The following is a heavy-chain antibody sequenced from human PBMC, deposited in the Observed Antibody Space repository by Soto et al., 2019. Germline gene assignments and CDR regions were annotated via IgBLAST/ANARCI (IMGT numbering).Heavy chain of an antibody. CDR2: VYHTGTT. J-gene: IGHJ6*02. CDR3: ARALVTDYNSRDYHYYFAMDV. V-gene: IGHV4-31*02. CDR1: GGPVSGDDLY. Sequence: SETLSLTCVASGGPVSGDDLYWSWIRHLPGKGLEWIANVYHTGTTYYNPSLKSRVSMSVDTSQNQFSLILASVTAADTAVYYCARALVTDYNSRDYHYYFAMDVWGQGTSVTVSS. D-gene: IGHD3-22*01.